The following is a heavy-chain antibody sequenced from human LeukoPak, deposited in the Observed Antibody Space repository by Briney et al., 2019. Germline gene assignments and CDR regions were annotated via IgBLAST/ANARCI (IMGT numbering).Heavy chain of an antibody. CDR2: TIPIFGTA. Sequence: GASVKVSCKASGGTFSSYAISWVRQAPGQGLEWMGGTIPIFGTANYAQEFQGRVTITADESTSTAYMELSSLRSDDTAVYYCARARYCSGGSCRPPGWFDPWGQGTLVTVSS. J-gene: IGHJ5*02. V-gene: IGHV1-69*13. CDR3: ARARYCSGGSCRPPGWFDP. CDR1: GGTFSSYA. D-gene: IGHD2-15*01.